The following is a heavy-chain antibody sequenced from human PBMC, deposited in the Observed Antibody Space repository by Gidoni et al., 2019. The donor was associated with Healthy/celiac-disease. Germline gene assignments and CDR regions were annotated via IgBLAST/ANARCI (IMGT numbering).Heavy chain of an antibody. CDR1: GFTFSSYS. CDR2: ISSSSSYI. V-gene: IGHV3-21*01. CDR3: AREDGTTDY. Sequence: EVQLVESGGGLVKPGGSLRLSCAASGFTFSSYSMNWVRQAPGKGLEWVSSISSSSSYIYYADSVKGRFTISRDNAKNSLYLQIPRLRAEDTAVYYCAREDGTTDYWGQGTLLPVSS. D-gene: IGHD1-7*01. J-gene: IGHJ4*02.